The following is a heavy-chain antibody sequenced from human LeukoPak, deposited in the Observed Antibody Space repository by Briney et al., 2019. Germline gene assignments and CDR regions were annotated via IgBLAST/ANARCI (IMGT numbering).Heavy chain of an antibody. J-gene: IGHJ4*02. CDR3: ARAPPKNYDFWSGYHPFDY. CDR2: IYTSGST. CDR1: GGSISSYY. V-gene: IGHV4-4*07. D-gene: IGHD3-3*01. Sequence: PSETLSLTCTVSGGSISSYYWSWIRQPAGKGLVWIGRIYTSGSTNYNPSLKSRVTMSVDTSKNQFSLKLSSVTAADTAVYYCARAPPKNYDFWSGYHPFDYWGQGTLVTVSS.